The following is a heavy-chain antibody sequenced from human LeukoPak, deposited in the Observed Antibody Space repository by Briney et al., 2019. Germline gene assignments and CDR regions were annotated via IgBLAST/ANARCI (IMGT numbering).Heavy chain of an antibody. CDR1: GFTFSDYY. Sequence: GGSLRLSCAASGFTFSDYYMSWIRHAPGKGLEWVSYISSSGSTIYYADSVKGRFTISRDNAKNSLYLQMNSLRAEDTAVYYCARDGRYCSGGSCYLDYWGQGTLVTVSS. D-gene: IGHD2-15*01. CDR3: ARDGRYCSGGSCYLDY. CDR2: ISSSGSTI. J-gene: IGHJ4*02. V-gene: IGHV3-11*01.